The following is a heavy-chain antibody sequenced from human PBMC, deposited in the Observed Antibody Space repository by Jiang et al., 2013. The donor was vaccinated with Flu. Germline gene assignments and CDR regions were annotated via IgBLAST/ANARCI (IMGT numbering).Heavy chain of an antibody. CDR1: EFTFSSYA. CDR3: ARSYPVRYYFDY. CDR2: ISYDGSNK. J-gene: IGHJ4*02. Sequence: QLLESGGGVVQPGRSLRLSCAASEFTFSSYAMHWVRQAPGKGLEWVAVISYDGSNKYYADSVKGRFTISRDNSKNTLYLQMNSLRAEDTAVYYCARSYPVRYYFDYWGQGTLVTVSS. D-gene: IGHD3-9*01. V-gene: IGHV3-30-3*01.